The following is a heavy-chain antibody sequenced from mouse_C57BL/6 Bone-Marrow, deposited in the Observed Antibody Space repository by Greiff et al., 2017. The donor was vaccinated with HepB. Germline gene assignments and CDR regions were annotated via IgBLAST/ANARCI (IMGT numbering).Heavy chain of an antibody. CDR2: IYPRSGNT. D-gene: IGHD1-1*01. V-gene: IGHV1-81*01. CDR1: GYTFTSYG. Sequence: QVQLKESGAELARPGASVKLSCKASGYTFTSYGISWVKQRTGQGLEWIGEIYPRSGNTYYNEKFKGKATLTADKSSSTAYMELRSLTSEDSAVYFCARRLHYYGSSYGYFDYWGQGTTLTVSS. CDR3: ARRLHYYGSSYGYFDY. J-gene: IGHJ2*01.